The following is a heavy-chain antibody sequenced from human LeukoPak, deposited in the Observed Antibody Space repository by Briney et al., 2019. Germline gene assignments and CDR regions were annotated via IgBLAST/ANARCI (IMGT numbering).Heavy chain of an antibody. Sequence: GGSLRLSCAASGFTFGSYAMSWVRQAPGKGLEWVSAISGSGGSTYYADSVKGRFTISRDNSKNTLYLQMNSLRAEDTAVYYCAKDKKEKYYDSSGYYYARFANHDAFDIWGQGTMVTVSS. CDR3: AKDKKEKYYDSSGYYYARFANHDAFDI. J-gene: IGHJ3*02. V-gene: IGHV3-23*01. CDR2: ISGSGGST. CDR1: GFTFGSYA. D-gene: IGHD3-22*01.